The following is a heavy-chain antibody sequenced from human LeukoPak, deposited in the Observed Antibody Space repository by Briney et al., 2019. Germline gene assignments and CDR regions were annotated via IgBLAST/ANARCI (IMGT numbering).Heavy chain of an antibody. J-gene: IGHJ3*02. CDR3: ARDHGYARSPFVAFDI. CDR1: GGTFSSYA. CDR2: IIPILGIA. Sequence: GASVKVSCKASGGTFSSYAISWVRQAPGQGLEWMGRIIPILGIANYAQKFQGRVAITADKSTSTAYMELSSLRSEDTAVYYCARDHGYARSPFVAFDIWGQGTMVTVSS. D-gene: IGHD5-18*01. V-gene: IGHV1-69*04.